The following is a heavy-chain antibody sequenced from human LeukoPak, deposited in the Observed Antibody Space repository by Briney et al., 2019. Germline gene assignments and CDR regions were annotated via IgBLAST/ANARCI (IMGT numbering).Heavy chain of an antibody. CDR3: ALQGGSSSWFSY. Sequence: GGSLRLSCAASGFTFSSYAMSWVRQAPGKGLEWVSAISGSGGSTYYADSVKGRFTISRDNSKNTLYLQMNSLRAEDTAVYYCALQGGSSSWFSYWGQGTLVTVSS. D-gene: IGHD6-13*01. CDR1: GFTFSSYA. J-gene: IGHJ4*02. CDR2: ISGSGGST. V-gene: IGHV3-23*01.